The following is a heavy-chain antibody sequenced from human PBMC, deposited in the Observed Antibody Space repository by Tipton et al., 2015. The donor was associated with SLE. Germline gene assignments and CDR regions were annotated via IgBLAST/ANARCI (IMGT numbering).Heavy chain of an antibody. V-gene: IGHV3-23*01. CDR3: ARGGIAPGEY. D-gene: IGHD7-27*01. CDR2: ITTSGSGT. J-gene: IGHJ4*02. CDR1: GFTFSSFA. Sequence: SLRLSCAASGFTFSSFAMSWVRQASGKGLEWVSTITTSGSGTYYADSVKGRFTISRDNAKNSLYLQMNNLRAEDTAVYYCARGGIAPGEYWGQGTLVTVSS.